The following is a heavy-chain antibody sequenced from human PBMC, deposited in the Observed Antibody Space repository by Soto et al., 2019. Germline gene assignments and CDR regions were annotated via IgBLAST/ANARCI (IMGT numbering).Heavy chain of an antibody. D-gene: IGHD5-12*01. Sequence: QVQLQESGPGLVKPSQTLSLTCTVSGGSISSGGYYWIWIRQHPGKGLEWIGYISYTGSTYYNPSIMSRVTLSVDTSKNQFSLKLSSVTAEDTDVYYCARDREMATISGYYGMDVWGQGNTGTVSS. V-gene: IGHV4-31*03. CDR3: ARDREMATISGYYGMDV. J-gene: IGHJ6*02. CDR2: ISYTGST. CDR1: GGSISSGGYY.